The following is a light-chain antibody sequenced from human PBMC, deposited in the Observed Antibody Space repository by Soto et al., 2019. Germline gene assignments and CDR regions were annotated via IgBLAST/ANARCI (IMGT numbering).Light chain of an antibody. Sequence: EIVMTQSPATLSASPGERATLSCRASQSVSSNLAWYQQKPGQAPRLLIYGASTRATGIPARFSGSGSGTEFTLTISSLQSEDFAVYYCQQYNNWPLRVTFGGGTKVEIK. CDR1: QSVSSN. J-gene: IGKJ4*01. V-gene: IGKV3-15*01. CDR3: QQYNNWPLRVT. CDR2: GAS.